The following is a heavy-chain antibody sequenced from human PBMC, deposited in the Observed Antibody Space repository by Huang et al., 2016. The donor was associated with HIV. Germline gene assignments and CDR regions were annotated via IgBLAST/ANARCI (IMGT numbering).Heavy chain of an antibody. CDR3: ARDPRIQSWLNFLDY. V-gene: IGHV3-74*01. CDR2: INSDGSST. J-gene: IGHJ4*02. Sequence: EVQLVESGGGLVQPGGSLRLSCAASGFSISSYWMHWVRQDPGKCVVWVSRINSDGSSTSYAYSVKGRFTIARDNAKNRLYMQMNSLIAEDTAVYYCARDPRIQSWLNFLDYWGQGTLVSVSS. D-gene: IGHD3-22*01. CDR1: GFSISSYW.